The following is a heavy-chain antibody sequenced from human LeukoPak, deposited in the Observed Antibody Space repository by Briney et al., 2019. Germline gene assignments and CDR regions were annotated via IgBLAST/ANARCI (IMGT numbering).Heavy chain of an antibody. CDR2: IYHSGST. D-gene: IGHD1-1*01. J-gene: IGHJ4*02. V-gene: IGHV4-30-2*01. Sequence: SQTLSLTCAVSGGSISSGGYSLSWIRQPPGKGLEWIGYIYHSGSTYYNPSLKSRVTISVDRSKHQFSMKLSSVTAADPAVYYCARVGLRFWTLDYWGQGTLVTVSS. CDR3: ARVGLRFWTLDY. CDR1: GGSISSGGYS.